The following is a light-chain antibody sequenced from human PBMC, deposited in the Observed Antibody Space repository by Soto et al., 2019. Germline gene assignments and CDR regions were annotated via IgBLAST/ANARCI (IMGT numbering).Light chain of an antibody. CDR2: KAS. Sequence: DIQMTQSPSTLSASVGDRVTITCRASQSISSWLAWYQQKPGKAPKLLIYKASSLESGVPSRFSGSGSGTEFTLTISSLQSEDFAVYYCQQYNNRPPITFGQGTRLEIK. J-gene: IGKJ5*01. V-gene: IGKV1-5*03. CDR1: QSISSW. CDR3: QQYNNRPPIT.